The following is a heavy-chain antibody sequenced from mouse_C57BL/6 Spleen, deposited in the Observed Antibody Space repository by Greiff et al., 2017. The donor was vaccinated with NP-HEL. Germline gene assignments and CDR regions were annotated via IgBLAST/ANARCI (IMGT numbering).Heavy chain of an antibody. Sequence: VQLQQSGPELVKPGASVKISCKASGYAFSSSWMNWVKQRPGKGLEWIGRIYPGDGDTNYNGKFKGKATLTADKSSSTAYMQLSSLTSEDSAVYFCARELTTVVARAMDYWGQGTSVTVSS. J-gene: IGHJ4*01. CDR1: GYAFSSSW. D-gene: IGHD1-1*01. CDR3: ARELTTVVARAMDY. CDR2: IYPGDGDT. V-gene: IGHV1-82*01.